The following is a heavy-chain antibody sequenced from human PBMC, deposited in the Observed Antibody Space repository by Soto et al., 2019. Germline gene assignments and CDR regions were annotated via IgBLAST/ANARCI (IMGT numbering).Heavy chain of an antibody. V-gene: IGHV3-30-3*01. CDR2: ISYDGSNK. J-gene: IGHJ4*02. CDR1: GFTFSSYA. Sequence: GESLRLSCAASGFTFSSYAMHWVRQAPGKGLEWVAVISYDGSNKYYADSVKGRFTISRDNSKNTLYLQMNSLRAEDTAVYYCARDQVVVAASPYYFDYWGQGTLVTVSS. D-gene: IGHD2-15*01. CDR3: ARDQVVVAASPYYFDY.